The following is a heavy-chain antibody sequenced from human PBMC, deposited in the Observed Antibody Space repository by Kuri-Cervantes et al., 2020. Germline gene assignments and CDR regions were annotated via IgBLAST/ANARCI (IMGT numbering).Heavy chain of an antibody. Sequence: GSLRLSCVVFGYSISRGYHWGWIRQPPGKGLEWIGSASHSDNTLYNPPLKSRVTILIDTSKNQFSLKSSSVTAADTALYYCASGISRAWFFYWGRGALVTVSS. V-gene: IGHV4-38-2*01. J-gene: IGHJ1*01. CDR3: ASGISRAWFFY. D-gene: IGHD6-19*01. CDR2: ASHSDNT. CDR1: GYSISRGYH.